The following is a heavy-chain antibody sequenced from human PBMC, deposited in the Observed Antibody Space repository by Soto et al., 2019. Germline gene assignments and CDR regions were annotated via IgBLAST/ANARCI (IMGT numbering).Heavy chain of an antibody. J-gene: IGHJ6*03. CDR3: ARDKGYCSSTSCYVGYYYYYMDV. Sequence: ASVKVSCKASGGTFTSYAMHWVRQAPGQRLEWMGWINAGNGNTKYSQKFQGRVTITRDTSASTAYMELSSLRSEDTAVYYCARDKGYCSSTSCYVGYYYYYMDVWGKGTTVTVSS. CDR1: GGTFTSYA. V-gene: IGHV1-3*01. D-gene: IGHD2-2*01. CDR2: INAGNGNT.